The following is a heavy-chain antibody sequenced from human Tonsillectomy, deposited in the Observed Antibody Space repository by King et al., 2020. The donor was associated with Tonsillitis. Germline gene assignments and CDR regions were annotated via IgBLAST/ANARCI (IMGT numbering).Heavy chain of an antibody. J-gene: IGHJ3*02. V-gene: IGHV7-4-1*02. Sequence: QLVQSGSELKRPGASVRVSCKASGYTFTDTGVHWVRQAPGQGLQWMGWINTYTGNPMYAQDFTRRFVFSLDTSVTTAYLQISSLKADDTALYYCARAGADTFSYRAFDIWGQGTMVSVSS. CDR3: ARAGADTFSYRAFDI. CDR1: GYTFTDTG. CDR2: INTYTGNP. D-gene: IGHD3-10*01.